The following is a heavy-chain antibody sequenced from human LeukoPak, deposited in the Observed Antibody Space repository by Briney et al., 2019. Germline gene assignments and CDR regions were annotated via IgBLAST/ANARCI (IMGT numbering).Heavy chain of an antibody. Sequence: VASVKVSCKASGYTFSGHYIHWVRQAPGQGLEWMGWINPNSGDTDYAQKFQGRVTMTRDTSISTAYMELSRLRSDDTDLYYCARDATSGYYYYYMDVWGKGTTVTVSS. V-gene: IGHV1-2*02. CDR1: GYTFSGHY. J-gene: IGHJ6*03. CDR2: INPNSGDT. CDR3: ARDATSGYYYYYMDV. D-gene: IGHD3-3*01.